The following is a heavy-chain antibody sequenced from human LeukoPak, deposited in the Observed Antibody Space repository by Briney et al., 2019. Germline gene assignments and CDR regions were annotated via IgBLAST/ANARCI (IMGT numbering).Heavy chain of an antibody. J-gene: IGHJ4*02. D-gene: IGHD6-19*01. Sequence: SETLSLTCTVSGGSISSYYWSWIRQPPGQGLEWIGYIYYSGSTNYNPSLKSRVTISVDTSKNQFSLKLSSVTAADTAVYYCARGQWPLYYFDYWGQGTLVTVSS. CDR3: ARGQWPLYYFDY. V-gene: IGHV4-59*01. CDR2: IYYSGST. CDR1: GGSISSYY.